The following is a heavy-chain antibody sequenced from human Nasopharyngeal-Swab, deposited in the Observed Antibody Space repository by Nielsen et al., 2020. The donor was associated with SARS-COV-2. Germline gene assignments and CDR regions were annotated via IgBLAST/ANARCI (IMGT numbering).Heavy chain of an antibody. D-gene: IGHD1-26*01. CDR2: INPSAGST. CDR1: GYTFTSHY. Sequence: ASVKVSCKASGYTFTSHYMHWVRQAPGQGLEWMGIINPSAGSTGYAQKFQGRVTMTRDTSTSTAYMELKSLRSEDTAVYYCARDVGKPDMCCPRRDYGMDVWGQGTTVTVSS. J-gene: IGHJ6*02. CDR3: ARDVGKPDMCCPRRDYGMDV. V-gene: IGHV1-46*01.